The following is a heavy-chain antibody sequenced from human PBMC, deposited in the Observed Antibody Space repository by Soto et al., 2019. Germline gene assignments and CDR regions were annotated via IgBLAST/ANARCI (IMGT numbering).Heavy chain of an antibody. CDR1: GGSISSYY. CDR3: TGGYNFDY. Sequence: PSETLSLTCTVSGGSISSYYWSRIRQPPGKGLEWIGYIYYSGSTNYNPSLKSRVSISVDTSKNQFSLKLSSVTAADTAVYYCTGGYNFDYWGQGTLVTVS. V-gene: IGHV4-59*03. J-gene: IGHJ4*01. CDR2: IYYSGST. D-gene: IGHD5-12*01.